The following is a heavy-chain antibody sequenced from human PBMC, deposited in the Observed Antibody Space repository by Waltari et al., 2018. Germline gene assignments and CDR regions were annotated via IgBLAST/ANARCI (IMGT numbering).Heavy chain of an antibody. D-gene: IGHD3-10*01. CDR2: IYHFGNT. CDR3: ARPSRGIQPFDY. CDR1: GRSISRRSYY. J-gene: IGHJ4*02. Sequence: QLQLQESGPGLVKPSETLSLTCNVSGRSISRRSYYWGWVRQPPGKGLEWMGSIYHFGNTFYNPSLSSRVTISMDTPNNQFSLKLSSVTAADTAVYYCARPSRGIQPFDYWGPGTLVTVSS. V-gene: IGHV4-39*01.